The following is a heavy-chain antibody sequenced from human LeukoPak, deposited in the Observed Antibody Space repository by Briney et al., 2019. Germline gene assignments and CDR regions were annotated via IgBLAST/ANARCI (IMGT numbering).Heavy chain of an antibody. CDR3: ASRNYYDSSGYIDY. D-gene: IGHD3-22*01. V-gene: IGHV4-59*01. Sequence: PSETLSLTCTVSGGSISTYYWSWIRQSPGKGLEWIGYIYSSGGTNYNPSLKSRVTISLDTSKNQFSLRLSSVTAADTALYNCASRNYYDSSGYIDYWGQGTLVTVSS. CDR2: IYSSGGT. J-gene: IGHJ4*02. CDR1: GGSISTYY.